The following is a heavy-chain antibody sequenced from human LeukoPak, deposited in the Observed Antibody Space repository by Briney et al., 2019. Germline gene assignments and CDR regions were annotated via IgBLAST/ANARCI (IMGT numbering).Heavy chain of an antibody. CDR1: GFSFSSYA. CDR3: AREVDCSSTSCYARGWFDP. D-gene: IGHD2-2*01. Sequence: GGSLRLSCAASGFSFSSYAMSWVRQAPGKGLEWVSAISGDGGSTYNADSVRGRFTISRDNSKNTLYLQMNSLRAEDTAVYYCAREVDCSSTSCYARGWFDPWGQGTLVTVSS. V-gene: IGHV3-23*01. J-gene: IGHJ5*02. CDR2: ISGDGGST.